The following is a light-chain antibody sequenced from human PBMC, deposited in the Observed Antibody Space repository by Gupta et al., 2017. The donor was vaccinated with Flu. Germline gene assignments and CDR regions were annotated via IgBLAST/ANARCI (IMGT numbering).Light chain of an antibody. CDR3: QQSCKNPRT. CDR1: QSVASD. V-gene: IGKV1-39*01. Sequence: IQMSKSPSCLSASVGDRVTITCRASQSVASDLNWYQHRPGKAPVLLIYDTSTLQSGVPSRFSGSGSGIDFGLTISGLEPEDFATYYCQQSCKNPRTFGQGTKVDVK. CDR2: DTS. J-gene: IGKJ1*01.